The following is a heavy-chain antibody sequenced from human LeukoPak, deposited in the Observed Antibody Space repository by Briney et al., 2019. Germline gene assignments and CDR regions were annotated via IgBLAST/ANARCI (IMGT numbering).Heavy chain of an antibody. Sequence: GGSLRLSCAASGFTFSSYAMHWVRQAPGKGLEWVAVISYDGSNKYYADSVKGRFTISRDNSKNTLYLQMNSLRAEDTAVYYCAKGRNYYDYVWGSYRPLEGFDYWGQGTLVTVSS. CDR1: GFTFSSYA. V-gene: IGHV3-30*04. CDR3: AKGRNYYDYVWGSYRPLEGFDY. J-gene: IGHJ4*02. CDR2: ISYDGSNK. D-gene: IGHD3-16*02.